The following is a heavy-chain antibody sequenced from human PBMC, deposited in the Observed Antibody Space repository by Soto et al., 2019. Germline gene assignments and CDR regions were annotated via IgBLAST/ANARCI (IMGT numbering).Heavy chain of an antibody. Sequence: GGSLRLSCAASGFTFSSYSMNWVRQAPGKGLEWVSYISSSSSTIYYADSVKGRFTISRDNAKNSLYLQMNSLRAEDTAVYYCARDPAYYDCWSGLPPSRINMDVWGKGTTVTVSS. CDR2: ISSSSSTI. CDR1: GFTFSSYS. D-gene: IGHD3-3*01. CDR3: ARDPAYYDCWSGLPPSRINMDV. V-gene: IGHV3-48*01. J-gene: IGHJ6*03.